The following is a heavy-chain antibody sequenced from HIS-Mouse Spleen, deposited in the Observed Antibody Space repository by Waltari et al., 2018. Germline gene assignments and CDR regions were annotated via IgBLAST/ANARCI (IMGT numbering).Heavy chain of an antibody. Sequence: QLQLQESGPGLVKPSETLSLTCPVSGGPISISSYYWGWIRQPPGKGLEWIGSLYYSGSTYYNPSLKSRVTISVDTSKNQFSLKLSSVTAADTAVYYCARDYGDNWFDPWGQGTLVTVSS. V-gene: IGHV4-39*07. CDR1: GGPISISSYY. CDR3: ARDYGDNWFDP. J-gene: IGHJ5*02. D-gene: IGHD4-17*01. CDR2: LYYSGST.